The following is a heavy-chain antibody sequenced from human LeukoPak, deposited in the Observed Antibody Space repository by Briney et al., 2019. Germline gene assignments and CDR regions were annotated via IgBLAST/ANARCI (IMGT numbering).Heavy chain of an antibody. Sequence: GGSLRLSCAASGFTFSSYWMSWVRQAPGKGLEWVANIKQDGSEKYYVDSVKGRFTISRDNAKNSLYLQMNSLRAEDTAVYYCARDHYYDSSGYALLLDYWGQGTLVTVSS. D-gene: IGHD3-22*01. J-gene: IGHJ4*02. CDR1: GFTFSSYW. CDR3: ARDHYYDSSGYALLLDY. V-gene: IGHV3-7*01. CDR2: IKQDGSEK.